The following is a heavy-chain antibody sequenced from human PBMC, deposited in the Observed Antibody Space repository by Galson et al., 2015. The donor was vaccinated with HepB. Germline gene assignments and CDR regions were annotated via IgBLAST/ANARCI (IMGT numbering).Heavy chain of an antibody. D-gene: IGHD3-22*01. CDR2: ISGSGGST. J-gene: IGHJ4*02. Sequence: SLRLSCAASGFTFSSYAMSWVRQAPGKGLEWVSAISGSGGSTYYADSVKGRFTISRDNSKNTLYLQMNSLRAEDTAVYYCAKDAYYYDSSGYYGHYYWGQGTLVTVSS. V-gene: IGHV3-23*01. CDR3: AKDAYYYDSSGYYGHYY. CDR1: GFTFSSYA.